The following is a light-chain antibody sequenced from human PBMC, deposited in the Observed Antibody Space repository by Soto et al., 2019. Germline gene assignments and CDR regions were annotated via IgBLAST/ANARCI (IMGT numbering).Light chain of an antibody. J-gene: IGKJ1*01. CDR2: AAS. CDR3: QQINSYPWT. Sequence: DIQLTQSPSFLSASVGDRVTITCRSSQAISSYLAWFQQRPGKAPKVLIYAASTLQSGVPSRFSGSASGTEFTLTISSLQPEDFATYFCQQINSYPWTFGQGTKVEIK. V-gene: IGKV1-9*01. CDR1: QAISSY.